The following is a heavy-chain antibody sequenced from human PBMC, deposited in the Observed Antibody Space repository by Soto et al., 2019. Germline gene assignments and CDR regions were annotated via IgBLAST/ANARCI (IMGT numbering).Heavy chain of an antibody. CDR2: IYYSGST. Sequence: LSLTCTVSGGSISSYYWSWIRQPPGKGLEWIGYIYYSGSTNYNPSLKSRVTISVDTSKNQFSLKLSSVTAADTAVYYCARDRIGKGTKYGMDVWGQGTTVTVSS. J-gene: IGHJ6*02. CDR1: GGSISSYY. CDR3: ARDRIGKGTKYGMDV. V-gene: IGHV4-59*01. D-gene: IGHD3-10*01.